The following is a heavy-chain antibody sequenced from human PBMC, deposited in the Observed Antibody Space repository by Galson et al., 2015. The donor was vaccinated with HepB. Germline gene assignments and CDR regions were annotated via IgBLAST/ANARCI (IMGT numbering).Heavy chain of an antibody. CDR3: ATDIRKVDYGAFLSERRRQKNFEGVYGMDV. D-gene: IGHD4-17*01. J-gene: IGHJ6*02. Sequence: SLRLSCAASGFIFSNYNMNWVRQAPGKGLEWVSSISSSSSYIFYADSVKGRFTISRDNAKSSLFLQMSSLRAEDTAVYYCATDIRKVDYGAFLSERRRQKNFEGVYGMDVWGQGTTVTVSS. V-gene: IGHV3-21*01. CDR1: GFIFSNYN. CDR2: ISSSSSYI.